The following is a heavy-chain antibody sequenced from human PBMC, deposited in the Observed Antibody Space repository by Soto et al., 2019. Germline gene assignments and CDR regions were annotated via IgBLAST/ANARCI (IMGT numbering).Heavy chain of an antibody. CDR1: GYTFTSYG. V-gene: IGHV1-18*01. J-gene: IGHJ3*02. Sequence: QVQLVQSGAEVKKPGASVKVSCKASGYTFTSYGISWVRQAPGQGLEWMGWISAYNGNTNYAQKLQGRVTMTTDTSTSTGYMELRSLRSDDTAEYYCARDQKPVSFKLLWFGEGIDAFDIWGQGTMVTVSS. CDR2: ISAYNGNT. CDR3: ARDQKPVSFKLLWFGEGIDAFDI. D-gene: IGHD3-10*01.